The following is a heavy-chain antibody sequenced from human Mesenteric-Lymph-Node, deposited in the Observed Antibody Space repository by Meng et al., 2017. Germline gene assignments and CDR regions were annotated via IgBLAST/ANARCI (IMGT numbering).Heavy chain of an antibody. CDR3: AKGYSNSPFFGMDV. CDR1: GFTFDDYA. CDR2: ISKNSGTI. Sequence: GGSLRPSCAASGFTFDDYAVHWVRQAPGKGLEWVSSISKNSGTIGYADSVKGRFTISRDNAKNSLYLQMNSLRVEDTALYYCAKGYSNSPFFGMDVWGQGITVTVSS. J-gene: IGHJ6*02. D-gene: IGHD6-6*01. V-gene: IGHV3-9*01.